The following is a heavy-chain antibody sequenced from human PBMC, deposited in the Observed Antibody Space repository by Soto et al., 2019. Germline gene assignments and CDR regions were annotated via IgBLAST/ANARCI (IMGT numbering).Heavy chain of an antibody. Sequence: SETLSLTCTVSGGSISSYYWSWIRQPPGKGLEWIGYIYYSGSTNYNPSLKSRVTISVDTSKNQFSLKLSSVTAADTAVYYCARGYCSGGSCYPRDGMDVWGQGTTVTVSS. CDR3: ARGYCSGGSCYPRDGMDV. D-gene: IGHD2-15*01. V-gene: IGHV4-59*01. J-gene: IGHJ6*02. CDR2: IYYSGST. CDR1: GGSISSYY.